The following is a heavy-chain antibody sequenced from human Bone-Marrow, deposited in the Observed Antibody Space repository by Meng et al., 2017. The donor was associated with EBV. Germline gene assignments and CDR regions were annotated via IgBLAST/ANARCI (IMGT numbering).Heavy chain of an antibody. CDR1: GGTFRSDA. D-gene: IGHD3-10*01. V-gene: IGHV1-69*01. J-gene: IGHJ4*02. CDR2: LIPMSDAP. Sequence: VRGVQSGAEGTKAGSSGKVSCRTSGGTFRSDAVSWVRQAPGQGLEWMGGLIPMSDAPHYAQKFQGRVTITADESTSTHYMDLSGLRSDDTALYYCASESGRGFTPDYWGQGTLVTVSS. CDR3: ASESGRGFTPDY.